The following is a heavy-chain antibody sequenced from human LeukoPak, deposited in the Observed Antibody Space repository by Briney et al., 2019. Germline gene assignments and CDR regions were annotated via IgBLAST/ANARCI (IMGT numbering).Heavy chain of an antibody. D-gene: IGHD3-22*01. CDR1: GFTFSSYA. Sequence: PGGSLRLSCAASGFTFSSYAMSWVRQAPRKGLEWVSAISGSGGSTYYADSVKGRFTISRDNSKNTLYLQMNSLRAEDTAVYYCAKGEVDYYGSSGYDDAFDIWGQGTMVTVSS. CDR3: AKGEVDYYGSSGYDDAFDI. J-gene: IGHJ3*02. V-gene: IGHV3-23*01. CDR2: ISGSGGST.